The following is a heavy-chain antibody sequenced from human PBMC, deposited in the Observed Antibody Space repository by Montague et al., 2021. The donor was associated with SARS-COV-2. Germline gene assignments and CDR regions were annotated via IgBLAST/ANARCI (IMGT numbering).Heavy chain of an antibody. CDR2: INHGGST. J-gene: IGHJ4*02. D-gene: IGHD3-22*01. V-gene: IGHV4-34*01. CDR3: ARGHQGVAMIVVVMIGAEYYFDY. CDR1: GGSFNDYY. Sequence: SETLSLTCAVYGGSFNDYYWSWIRQPPGKGLEWIGEINHGGSTNYSPSLMSRVTISADTSKNQFSLKLKSVTAADTANYYCARGHQGVAMIVVVMIGAEYYFDYWGQGSLVTVSS.